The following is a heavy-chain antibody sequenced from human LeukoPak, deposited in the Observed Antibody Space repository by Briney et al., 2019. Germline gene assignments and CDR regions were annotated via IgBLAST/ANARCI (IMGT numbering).Heavy chain of an antibody. CDR3: AREHSSSWYYFDY. Sequence: GGSLRLSCAASGFTVSSNYMSWVRQAPGKGLEWVSVIYSGGSTYYADSVKGRFTISRDNSKNTLYLQMNSLRAEDTAVYYCAREHSSSWYYFDYWGQGTLVTVSS. J-gene: IGHJ4*02. D-gene: IGHD6-13*01. V-gene: IGHV3-66*01. CDR1: GFTVSSNY. CDR2: IYSGGST.